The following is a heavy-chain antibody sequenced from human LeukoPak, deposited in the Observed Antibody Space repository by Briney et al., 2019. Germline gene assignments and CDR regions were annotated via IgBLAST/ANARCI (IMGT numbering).Heavy chain of an antibody. V-gene: IGHV3-7*01. CDR3: ARRWGYYYYGMDV. D-gene: IGHD7-27*01. Sequence: PGGSLRLSCAASGFTFSSYWMSWVRQAPGKGLEWVANIKQDGSEKYYVDSVKGQFTISRDNAKNSLYLQMNSLRAEDTAVYYCARRWGYYYYGMDVWGQGTTVTVSS. J-gene: IGHJ6*02. CDR2: IKQDGSEK. CDR1: GFTFSSYW.